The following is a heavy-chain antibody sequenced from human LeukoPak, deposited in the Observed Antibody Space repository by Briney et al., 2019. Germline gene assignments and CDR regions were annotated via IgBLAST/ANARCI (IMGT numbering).Heavy chain of an antibody. J-gene: IGHJ3*02. V-gene: IGHV3-30*02. CDR3: ARGQWLADAFDI. D-gene: IGHD6-19*01. CDR2: IRYDGSNK. CDR1: GFTFSSYG. Sequence: GGSLRLSCAASGFTFSSYGMHWVRQAPGKGLEWVAFIRYDGSNKYYADSVKGRFIISRDNSKNTLYLQMNSLRAEDTAVYYCARGQWLADAFDIWGQGTMVTVSS.